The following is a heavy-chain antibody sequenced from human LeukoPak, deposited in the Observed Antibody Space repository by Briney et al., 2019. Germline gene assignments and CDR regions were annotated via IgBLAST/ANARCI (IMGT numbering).Heavy chain of an antibody. CDR3: ARHPHPNSSSGVAVPY. J-gene: IGHJ4*02. V-gene: IGHV4-39*01. CDR2: IYYSGST. CDR1: GGSISSSSYY. D-gene: IGHD6-6*01. Sequence: SETLSLTCTVSGGSISSSSYYWGWIRQPPGKGLEWIGSIYYSGSTYCNPSLKSRVTISVDTSKNQFSMKLSSVTAADTAVYYCARHPHPNSSSGVAVPYWGRGTLVTVSS.